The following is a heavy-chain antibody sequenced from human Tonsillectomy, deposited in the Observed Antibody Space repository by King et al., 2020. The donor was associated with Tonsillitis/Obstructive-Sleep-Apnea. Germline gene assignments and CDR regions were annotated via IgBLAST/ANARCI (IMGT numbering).Heavy chain of an antibody. Sequence: VQLVESGGGVVQPGRSLRLSCAASGFTFSSYAMHWVRQAPGKGLEWVAVISYDGSNKYYADSVEGRFTISRDNSKNTLYLQMNSLRAEDTAVYYCARDLVPAAMSGYYYYYMDVWGKGTTVTVSS. V-gene: IGHV3-30*01. CDR3: ARDLVPAAMSGYYYYYMDV. J-gene: IGHJ6*03. CDR1: GFTFSSYA. D-gene: IGHD2-2*01. CDR2: ISYDGSNK.